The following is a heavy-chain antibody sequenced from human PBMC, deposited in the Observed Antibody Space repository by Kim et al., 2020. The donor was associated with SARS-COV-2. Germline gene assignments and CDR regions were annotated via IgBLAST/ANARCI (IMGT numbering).Heavy chain of an antibody. CDR2: IYYSGST. D-gene: IGHD2-15*01. CDR3: AKEITQALLGGWYFDL. CDR1: GGSVSSGSYY. V-gene: IGHV4-61*01. Sequence: GSLSLTCTVSGGSVSSGSYYWSWIRQPPGKGLEWIGYIYYSGSTNYNPSLKSRVTISVDTSKNQFSLKLSSVTAADTAVYYCAKEITQALLGGWYFDLWGRGTLVTVSS. J-gene: IGHJ2*01.